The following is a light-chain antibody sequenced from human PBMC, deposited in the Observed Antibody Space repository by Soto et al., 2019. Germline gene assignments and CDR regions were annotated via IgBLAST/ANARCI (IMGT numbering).Light chain of an antibody. J-gene: IGKJ2*03. Sequence: DIVMTQSPLSLPVTPGEPASISCRSGQSLLHTSGLNYLDWYLQKPGQSPQLLIYLGSKRASGVPDRFSGSRSGTDFTLKISRVEAEDVGVYYCMQALQTLSYRFGQGTKLEIK. V-gene: IGKV2-28*01. CDR1: QSLLHTSGLNY. CDR2: LGS. CDR3: MQALQTLSYR.